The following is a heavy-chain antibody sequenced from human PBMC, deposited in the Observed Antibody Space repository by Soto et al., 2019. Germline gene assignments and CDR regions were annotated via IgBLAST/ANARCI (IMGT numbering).Heavy chain of an antibody. Sequence: GESLKISCNGSGYSFTSYWIGWVRQMPGKGLEWMGIIYPGDSDTRYSPSFQGQVTISADKSISPAYLQWSRLKASDTDMYYCARQSTGSYYPLDYYGMDVWGQGTTVTVSS. J-gene: IGHJ6*02. CDR1: GYSFTSYW. V-gene: IGHV5-51*01. D-gene: IGHD1-26*01. CDR3: ARQSTGSYYPLDYYGMDV. CDR2: IYPGDSDT.